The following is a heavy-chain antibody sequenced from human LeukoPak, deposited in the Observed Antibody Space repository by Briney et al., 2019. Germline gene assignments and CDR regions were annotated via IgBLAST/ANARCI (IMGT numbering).Heavy chain of an antibody. Sequence: SETLSLTCAVYGGSFSGYYWSWIRQPPGKGLEWIGEINHSGSTNYNPSLKSRVTISVGTSKNQFSLKLSSVTAADTAVYYCARVVGYFDLWGRGTLVTVSS. D-gene: IGHD6-6*01. CDR2: INHSGST. CDR1: GGSFSGYY. CDR3: ARVVGYFDL. J-gene: IGHJ2*01. V-gene: IGHV4-34*01.